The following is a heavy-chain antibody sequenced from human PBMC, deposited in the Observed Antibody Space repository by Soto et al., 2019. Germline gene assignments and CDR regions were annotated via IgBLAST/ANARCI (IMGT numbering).Heavy chain of an antibody. J-gene: IGHJ4*02. CDR3: ATDQLSLLNYDY. V-gene: IGHV3-21*01. Sequence: VGSLRLSCAASGFSFSSYSMNWVRQAPGKGLEWVSTVSSTSIYIYYADSVRGRFTISRDNAKNSVYLQMNSLRAEDTAVYYCATDQLSLLNYDYWGQGTLVTVSS. CDR2: VSSTSIYI. D-gene: IGHD1-1*01. CDR1: GFSFSSYS.